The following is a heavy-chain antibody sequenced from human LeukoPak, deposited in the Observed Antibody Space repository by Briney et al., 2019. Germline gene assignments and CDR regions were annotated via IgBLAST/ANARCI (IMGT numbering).Heavy chain of an antibody. V-gene: IGHV4-59*12. Sequence: PSETLSLTCTVSGGSISSYYWSWIRQPPGKGLEWIGYIYYSGSTNYNPSLKSRVTISVDTSKNQFSLKLSSVTAADTAVYYCARWGFGESRPYYYYMDVWGKGTTVTVSS. CDR2: IYYSGST. D-gene: IGHD3-10*01. CDR3: ARWGFGESRPYYYYMDV. CDR1: GGSISSYY. J-gene: IGHJ6*03.